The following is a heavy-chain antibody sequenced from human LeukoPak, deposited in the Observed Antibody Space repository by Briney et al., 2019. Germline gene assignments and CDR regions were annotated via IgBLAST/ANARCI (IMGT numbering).Heavy chain of an antibody. V-gene: IGHV1-69*05. CDR2: IIPIFGTA. D-gene: IGHD2-2*01. J-gene: IGHJ5*02. CDR3: ARGPLRYCSCTSCYAGLGWFDP. Sequence: ASVKVSCKASGGTFRSYAISWARQAPGQGLEWMGRIIPIFGTANYAQKFQGRVTITTDESTSTAYMELSSLRSEDTAVYYCARGPLRYCSCTSCYAGLGWFDPWGQGTLVTVSS. CDR1: GGTFRSYA.